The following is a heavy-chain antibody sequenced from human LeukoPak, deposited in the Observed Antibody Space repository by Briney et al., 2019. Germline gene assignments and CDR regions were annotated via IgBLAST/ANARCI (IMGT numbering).Heavy chain of an antibody. J-gene: IGHJ4*02. CDR2: IYTSGST. V-gene: IGHV4-61*02. Sequence: PSETLSLTCTVSGGSISSGSYYWSWIRQPAGKGLEWIGRIYTSGSTNYNPSLKSRVTISVDTSKNQFSLKLSSVTAADAAVYYCARARGELLWFGELFDYWGQGTLVTVSS. CDR3: ARARGELLWFGELFDY. CDR1: GGSISSGSYY. D-gene: IGHD3-10*01.